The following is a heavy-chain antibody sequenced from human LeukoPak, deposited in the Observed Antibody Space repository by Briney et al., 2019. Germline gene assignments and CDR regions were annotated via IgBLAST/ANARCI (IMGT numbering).Heavy chain of an antibody. CDR3: AKDLVLLWFGELGYFDY. J-gene: IGHJ4*02. CDR2: ISYDGSNK. D-gene: IGHD3-10*01. Sequence: GGSLRLSCAASGFTFSSYGMRWVRQAPGKGLEWVAVISYDGSNKYYADSVKGRFTISRDNSKNTLYLQMNSLIAEATAVYCCAKDLVLLWFGELGYFDYWGQGTLVTVSS. CDR1: GFTFSSYG. V-gene: IGHV3-30*18.